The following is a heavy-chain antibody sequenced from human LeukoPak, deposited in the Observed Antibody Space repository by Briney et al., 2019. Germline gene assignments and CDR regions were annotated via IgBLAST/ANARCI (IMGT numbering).Heavy chain of an antibody. CDR2: IRSKANSYAT. V-gene: IGHV3-73*01. Sequence: WVRQASGKGLEWVGRIRSKANSYATAYAASAKGRFTISRDDSKNTAYLQMNSLKTGDTAVYYCTRHRIDCSSTSCSNLDYWGQGTLVTVSS. J-gene: IGHJ4*02. CDR3: TRHRIDCSSTSCSNLDY. D-gene: IGHD2-2*01.